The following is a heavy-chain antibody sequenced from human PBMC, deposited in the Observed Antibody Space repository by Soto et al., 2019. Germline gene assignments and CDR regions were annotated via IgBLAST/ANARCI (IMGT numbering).Heavy chain of an antibody. V-gene: IGHV1-69*01. J-gene: IGHJ6*02. CDR2: VIPVFGTP. D-gene: IGHD2-21*02. Sequence: VRLVQSGAEVKKPGSSVRVSCRAPGDIFTRYSFSWLRQAPGQGLERTVGVIPVFGTPNYGRKFQGRVTVIADQSENTAFLAVSGLRYADTAVYYCAGAPAGDYYAWYQFDVWGQGAKRAVSS. CDR1: GDIFTRYS. CDR3: AGAPAGDYYAWYQFDV.